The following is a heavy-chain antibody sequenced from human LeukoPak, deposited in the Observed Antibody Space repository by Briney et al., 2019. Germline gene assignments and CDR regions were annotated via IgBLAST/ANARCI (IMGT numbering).Heavy chain of an antibody. CDR1: GFTFSSYW. D-gene: IGHD3-22*01. CDR2: INSDGSST. V-gene: IGHV3-74*01. J-gene: IGHJ4*02. CDR3: ARGYYVSSGYYEDCFDY. Sequence: GGSLKLSCAASGFTFSSYWMHWVRQAPGKGLVWVSRINSDGSSTSYADSVKGRFTISRDNAKNTLYLQMNSLRAEDTAVYYCARGYYVSSGYYEDCFDYWGQGTLVTVSS.